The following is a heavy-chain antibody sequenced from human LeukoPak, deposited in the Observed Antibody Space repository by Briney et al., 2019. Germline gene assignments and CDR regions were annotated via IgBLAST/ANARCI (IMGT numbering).Heavy chain of an antibody. CDR3: ATNILVRDIINWFDP. CDR2: IKPNSGDT. D-gene: IGHD3-10*01. CDR1: GYSFSDYY. V-gene: IGHV1-2*02. J-gene: IGHJ5*02. Sequence: GASVRVSCEASGYSFSDYYMHWGRQAPGQGLEWMGWIKPNSGDTRSAQKFQGRVTMTRDTSISTAYMELSSLRYDDTAVYYCATNILVRDIINWFDPWGQGTLLTVSS.